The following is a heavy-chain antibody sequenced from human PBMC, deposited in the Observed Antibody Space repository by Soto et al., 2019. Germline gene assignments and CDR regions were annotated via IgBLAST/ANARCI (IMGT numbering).Heavy chain of an antibody. V-gene: IGHV4-30-2*06. Sequence: QLQLQESGSGLLKPSQTLSLNCSVSGDSISSGGLSWNWLGQSPARGLEWIGYIYYPGLTYYNPSLKSRVSMSLDTSENQVSLSLSSVTAADSAVYYCARGKRSKTASAGTGWFDPWGPGTLVTVSS. CDR1: GDSISSGGLS. CDR3: ARGKRSKTASAGTGWFDP. J-gene: IGHJ5*02. D-gene: IGHD6-13*01. CDR2: IYYPGLT.